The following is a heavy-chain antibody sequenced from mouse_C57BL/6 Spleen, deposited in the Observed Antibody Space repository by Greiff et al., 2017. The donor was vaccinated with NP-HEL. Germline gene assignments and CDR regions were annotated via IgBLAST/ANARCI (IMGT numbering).Heavy chain of an antibody. J-gene: IGHJ4*01. CDR2: IDPSDSYT. D-gene: IGHD2-5*01. CDR3: ASRRSNYVGAMDY. V-gene: IGHV1-50*01. CDR1: GYTFTSYW. Sequence: VQLQQPGAELVKPGASVKLSCKASGYTFTSYWMQWVKQRPGQGLEWIGEIDPSDSYTNYNQKFKGKATLTVDTSSSTAYMQLSSLTSEDSAVYYCASRRSNYVGAMDYWGQGTSVTVSS.